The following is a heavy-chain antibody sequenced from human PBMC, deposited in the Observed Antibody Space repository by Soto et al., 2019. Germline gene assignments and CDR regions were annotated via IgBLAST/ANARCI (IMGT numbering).Heavy chain of an antibody. CDR3: ARSIVVVTALDY. CDR2: INISSGNT. CDR1: GYTFTSYY. J-gene: IGHJ4*02. Sequence: ASVKVSCKASGYTFTSYYIHWVRQAPGQGLEWVGLINISSGNTSYSQKFQGRVTMTRETSTSTAYMELSSLRSEDTAVYYCARSIVVVTALDYWGQGTLVTVSS. D-gene: IGHD2-21*02. V-gene: IGHV1-46*01.